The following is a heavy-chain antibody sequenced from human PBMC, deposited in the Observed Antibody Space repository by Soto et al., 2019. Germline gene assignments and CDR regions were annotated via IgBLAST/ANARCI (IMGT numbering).Heavy chain of an antibody. V-gene: IGHV4-39*01. CDR2: IYYSGST. J-gene: IGHJ5*02. CDR3: AGKSWVSFGFDP. D-gene: IGHD6-13*01. CDR1: GGSISSSTYY. Sequence: SETLSLTYSVSGGSISSSTYYWGWIRQPPGKGLEWIGTIYYSGSTYYNPSLKSRLTISVDTSKNQFSLKLSSVTAADTAVQSCAGKSWVSFGFDPWGQGTLVTAPQ.